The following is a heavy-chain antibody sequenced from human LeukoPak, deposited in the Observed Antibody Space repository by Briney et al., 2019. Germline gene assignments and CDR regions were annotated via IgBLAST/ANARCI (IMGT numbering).Heavy chain of an antibody. CDR3: ARDYDFWSGYVSHYYYGMDV. Sequence: ASVKVSCKASGYTFTSYDINWVRQATGQGLEWMGWMNPNSGNTGYAQKFQGRVTMTRNTSISTAYMELSSLRSEDTAVYYCARDYDFWSGYVSHYYYGMDVWGQGTTVTVSS. CDR2: MNPNSGNT. V-gene: IGHV1-8*01. D-gene: IGHD3-3*01. CDR1: GYTFTSYD. J-gene: IGHJ6*02.